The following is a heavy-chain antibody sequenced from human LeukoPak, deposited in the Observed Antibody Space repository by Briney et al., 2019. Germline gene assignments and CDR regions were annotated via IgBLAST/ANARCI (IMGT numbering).Heavy chain of an antibody. V-gene: IGHV4-30-2*01. J-gene: IGHJ4*02. D-gene: IGHD4-23*01. Sequence: PSQTLSLTCAVSGGSISSGGYSWSWIRQPPGKGLEWIGYIYHSGSTYYNPSLKSRVTISVDRSKNQFSLKLSSVTAADTAVHYCARGLRWFDYWGQGTLVTVSS. CDR3: ARGLRWFDY. CDR2: IYHSGST. CDR1: GGSISSGGYS.